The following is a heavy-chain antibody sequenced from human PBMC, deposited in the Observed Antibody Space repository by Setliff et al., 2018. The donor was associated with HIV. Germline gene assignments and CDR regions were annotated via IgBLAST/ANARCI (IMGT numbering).Heavy chain of an antibody. D-gene: IGHD2-2*02. CDR1: GDSITNDDYY. V-gene: IGHV4-39*01. Sequence: SETLSLTCTVSGDSITNDDYYWGWIRQPPGKGLEWIAIIHYNGRNDYDPSLKSRVTIFVDTSKTQFYLKLRAVTASDTAVYYCARYTSKVDWFDPWGQGTLVTVSS. J-gene: IGHJ5*02. CDR3: ARYTSKVDWFDP. CDR2: IHYNGRN.